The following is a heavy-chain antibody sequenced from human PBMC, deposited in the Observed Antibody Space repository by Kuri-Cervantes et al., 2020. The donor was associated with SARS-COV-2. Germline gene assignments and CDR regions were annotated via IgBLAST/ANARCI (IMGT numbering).Heavy chain of an antibody. D-gene: IGHD2-15*01. V-gene: IGHV3-21*01. J-gene: IGHJ6*02. CDR2: IISSSTDI. CDR3: ARDDGYCSGARRYYYGMDV. Sequence: GESLKISCAASGFNVSSNYMSWVRQAPGKGLEWVSSIISSSTDIYYADSVKGRFTISRDNAKNSLYLEMNSLRAEDTAVYYCARDDGYCSGARRYYYGMDVWGQGTTVTVSS. CDR1: GFNVSSNY.